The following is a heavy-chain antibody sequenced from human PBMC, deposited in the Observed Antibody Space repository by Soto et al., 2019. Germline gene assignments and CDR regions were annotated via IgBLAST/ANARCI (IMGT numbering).Heavy chain of an antibody. D-gene: IGHD3-3*01. CDR3: ARLYYDFWSGYYVKDIMSQYYFDY. J-gene: IGHJ4*02. Sequence: SETLSLTCTVSGGTSSSSSYYWGWIRQPPGKGLEWIGSIYYSGSTYYNPSLKSRVTMSVDTSKNQFSLKLSSVTAVDTAVYYCARLYYDFWSGYYVKDIMSQYYFDYWGQGTLVTVSS. CDR1: GGTSSSSSYY. CDR2: IYYSGST. V-gene: IGHV4-39*01.